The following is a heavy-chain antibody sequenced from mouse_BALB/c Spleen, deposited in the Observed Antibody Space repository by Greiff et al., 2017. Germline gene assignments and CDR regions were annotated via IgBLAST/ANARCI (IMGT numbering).Heavy chain of an antibody. CDR1: GYAFSSYW. Sequence: VQLQQSGAELVRPGSSVKISCKASGYAFSSYWMNWVKQRPGQGLEWIGRIYPGDGDTNYNGKFKGKATLTADKSSSTAYMQLSSLTSVDSAVYFCARGRDYYAMDYWGQGTSVTVSS. V-gene: IGHV1-80*01. CDR2: IYPGDGDT. J-gene: IGHJ4*01. CDR3: ARGRDYYAMDY.